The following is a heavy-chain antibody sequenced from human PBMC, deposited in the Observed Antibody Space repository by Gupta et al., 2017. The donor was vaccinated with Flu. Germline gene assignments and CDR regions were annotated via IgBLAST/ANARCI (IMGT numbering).Heavy chain of an antibody. CDR1: GYTFTNYD. D-gene: IGHD3-22*01. V-gene: IGHV1-8*01. CDR2: MSPSSGNR. Sequence: QVQLVQSGAAVKKPGASVTVSCKASGYTFTNYDLPWLRQATGQGLEWMGWMSPSSGNRGFAQKFQDRVKMTRDTSINTAYMELSGLRSEDTAVYYCAKEDDRSGFFYGIDVWGQGITVSVSS. CDR3: AKEDDRSGFFYGIDV. J-gene: IGHJ6*02.